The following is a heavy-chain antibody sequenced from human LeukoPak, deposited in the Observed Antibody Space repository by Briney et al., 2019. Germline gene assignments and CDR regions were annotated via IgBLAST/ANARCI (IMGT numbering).Heavy chain of an antibody. CDR1: GASIRSYY. V-gene: IGHV4-59*01. Sequence: SETLSLTCTVSGASIRSYYWNWLRQPPGKGLEWIGYINYSGSTNFNPSLKSRATISMDTSKHHFSLKLSSVTAADTAVYHCARDTRSYDSSGYYFFDFWGQGTLVTVSS. CDR3: ARDTRSYDSSGYYFFDF. J-gene: IGHJ4*02. CDR2: INYSGST. D-gene: IGHD3-22*01.